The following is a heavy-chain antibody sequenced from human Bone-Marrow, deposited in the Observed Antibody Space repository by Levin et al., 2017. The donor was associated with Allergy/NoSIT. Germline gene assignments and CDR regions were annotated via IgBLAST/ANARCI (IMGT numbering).Heavy chain of an antibody. V-gene: IGHV3-66*01. CDR1: GFTVSGDY. Sequence: PGESLKISCEASGFTVSGDYMNWVRQAPGKGLEWVSITLGGGNSYYADSVKGRFIISRDNSNSKSTLYLQMNSLRAEDTAMYYCARDRAYAFDFWGQGTMVTVSS. CDR3: ARDRAYAFDF. J-gene: IGHJ3*01. D-gene: IGHD3-10*01. CDR2: TLGGGNS.